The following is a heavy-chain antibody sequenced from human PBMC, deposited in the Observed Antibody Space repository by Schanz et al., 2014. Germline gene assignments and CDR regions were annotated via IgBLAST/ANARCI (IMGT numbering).Heavy chain of an antibody. D-gene: IGHD3-10*01. CDR2: ISSSSSTI. CDR3: AREGERKGMLPYYFDY. CDR1: GFTFRTYL. V-gene: IGHV3-48*02. J-gene: IGHJ4*02. Sequence: EVQLVESGGGLVQPGGSLRLSYAASGFTFRTYLMNWVRQAPGKGLEWVSFISSSSSTIYYADSVKGRFTISRDNAKNSLYLQMNSLRDEDTAVYYCAREGERKGMLPYYFDYWGQGALVTVSS.